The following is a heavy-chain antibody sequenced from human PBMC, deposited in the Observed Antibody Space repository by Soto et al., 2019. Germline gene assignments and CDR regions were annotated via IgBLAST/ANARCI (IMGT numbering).Heavy chain of an antibody. CDR2: LSGGGDNT. CDR1: GFAFSNYA. J-gene: IGHJ4*02. Sequence: EVQLLESGGGLVQPGGSLRLSCAASGFAFSNYAMSWVRQSPGKGLEWISSLSGGGDNTHYAESVKGRFTISRDNSKSTLFVQIESLRGGDTAVYYCARGGSGWYPFAYGGKGTLVTVSS. D-gene: IGHD6-19*01. CDR3: ARGGSGWYPFAY. V-gene: IGHV3-23*01.